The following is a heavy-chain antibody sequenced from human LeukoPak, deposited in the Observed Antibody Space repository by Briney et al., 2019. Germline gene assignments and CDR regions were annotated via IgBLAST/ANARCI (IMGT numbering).Heavy chain of an antibody. CDR2: IYYSGST. J-gene: IGHJ6*03. V-gene: IGHV4-39*07. Sequence: PSETLSLTCTVSGGSISSSSYYWGWIRQPPGKGLEWIGSIYYSGSTNYNPSLKSRVTISVDTSKNQFSLKLSSVTAADTAVYYCAREVEVVAVAGVLYYYYYYMDVWGKGTTVTVSS. CDR3: AREVEVVAVAGVLYYYYYYMDV. CDR1: GGSISSSSYY. D-gene: IGHD6-19*01.